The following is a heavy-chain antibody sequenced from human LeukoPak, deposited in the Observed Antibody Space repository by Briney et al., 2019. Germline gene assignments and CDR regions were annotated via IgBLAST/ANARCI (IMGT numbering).Heavy chain of an antibody. D-gene: IGHD3-10*01. CDR1: GFTFSSYS. J-gene: IGHJ4*02. Sequence: GGSLRLSCAASGFTFSSYSMNWVRQAPGRGLEWVSYISSSSNTIYYAYSVRGRFTVSRDNAENSLYLQMNSLRDEDTAVYYCARAPMVRGVITSFDQWGQGTLVTVAS. V-gene: IGHV3-48*02. CDR3: ARAPMVRGVITSFDQ. CDR2: ISSSSNTI.